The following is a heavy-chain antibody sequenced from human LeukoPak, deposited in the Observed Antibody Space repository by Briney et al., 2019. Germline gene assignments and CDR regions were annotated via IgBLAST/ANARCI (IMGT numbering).Heavy chain of an antibody. CDR1: GFTFSSYS. CDR3: ATMGSSGWSTGLYYYYGMDV. D-gene: IGHD6-19*01. J-gene: IGHJ6*02. CDR2: ISSSSSTI. V-gene: IGHV3-48*04. Sequence: GGSLRLSCAASGFTFSSYSMNWVRQAPGKGLEWVSYISSSSSTIYYADSVKGRFTISRDNAKNSLYLQMNSLRAEDTAVYYCATMGSSGWSTGLYYYYGMDVWGQGTTVTVSS.